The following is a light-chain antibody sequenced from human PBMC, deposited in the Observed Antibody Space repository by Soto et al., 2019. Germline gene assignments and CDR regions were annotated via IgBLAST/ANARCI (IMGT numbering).Light chain of an antibody. CDR2: RNN. J-gene: IGLJ3*02. Sequence: VLTQPPSASGTPGQRVTISCSGSSSNIGSNYVYWYQQLPGTAPKLLIYRNNQRPSGVPDRFSGSKSGTSASLAISGLRSEDEADYYCAAWDDSLWVFGGGTKLTVL. CDR3: AAWDDSLWV. CDR1: SSNIGSNY. V-gene: IGLV1-47*01.